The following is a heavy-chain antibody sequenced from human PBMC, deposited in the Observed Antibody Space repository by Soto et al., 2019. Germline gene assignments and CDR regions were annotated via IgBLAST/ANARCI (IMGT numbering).Heavy chain of an antibody. CDR3: ARAKLGGVLDY. CDR2: ISYSGST. CDR1: GGSISSYY. J-gene: IGHJ4*02. V-gene: IGHV4-59*01. D-gene: IGHD3-16*01. Sequence: QVQLQESGPGLVKPSETLSLTCTVSGGSISSYYWSWIRQTPGKGLEYIGFISYSGSTNYNPSLNSRVTLSLDTSKNQFSLKLTSVTAADTAVYYCARAKLGGVLDYWGQGTLVTVSS.